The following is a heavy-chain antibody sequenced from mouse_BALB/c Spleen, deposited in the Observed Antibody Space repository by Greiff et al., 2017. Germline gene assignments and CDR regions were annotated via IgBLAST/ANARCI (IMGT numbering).Heavy chain of an antibody. J-gene: IGHJ3*01. CDR3: ARSYYGSSLFAY. CDR1: GYTFTSYW. V-gene: IGHV1-87*01. Sequence: VQLQQSGAELARPGASVKLSCKASGYTFTSYWMQWVKQRPGQGLEWIGAIYPGDGDTRYTQKFKGKATLTADKSSSTAYMQLSSLASEDSAVYYCARSYYGSSLFAYWGQGTLVTVSA. CDR2: IYPGDGDT. D-gene: IGHD1-1*01.